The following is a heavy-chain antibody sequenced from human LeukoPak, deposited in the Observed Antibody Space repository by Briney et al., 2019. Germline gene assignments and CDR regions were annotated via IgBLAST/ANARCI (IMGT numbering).Heavy chain of an antibody. V-gene: IGHV3-11*01. CDR3: ATDGAGFDT. Sequence: PGGSLRLSCAVSGFTFSDYYMSWIRQAPGKGLEWLSYINIGGTNTHYADSVKGRFTISRDNAKKSLYLEMNNLRAEDTAVYYCATDGAGFDTWGQGVLVTVSS. CDR2: INIGGTNT. CDR1: GFTFSDYY. J-gene: IGHJ5*02.